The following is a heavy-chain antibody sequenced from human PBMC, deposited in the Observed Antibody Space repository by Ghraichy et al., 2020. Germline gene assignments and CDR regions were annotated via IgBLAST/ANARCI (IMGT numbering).Heavy chain of an antibody. V-gene: IGHV4-59*01. D-gene: IGHD3-16*01. CDR3: ARFGGYFVFGSAFDI. J-gene: IGHJ3*02. CDR1: GGSISSYY. Sequence: SETLSLTCTVSGGSISSYYWSWIRQPPGKGLEWIGYIYYSGSTNYNPSLKSRVTISVDTSKNQFSLKLSSVTAADTAVYYCARFGGYFVFGSAFDIWGQGTMVTVSS. CDR2: IYYSGST.